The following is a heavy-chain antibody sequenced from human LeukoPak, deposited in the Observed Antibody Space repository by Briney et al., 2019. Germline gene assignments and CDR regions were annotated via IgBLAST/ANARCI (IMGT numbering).Heavy chain of an antibody. CDR1: GDSISSGSYY. CDR2: IYSSGRT. V-gene: IGHV4-61*02. D-gene: IGHD1-26*01. J-gene: IGHJ5*02. CDR3: ARDLGGSYSSETWFDP. Sequence: PSETLSLTCTVSGDSISSGSYYWSWIRQPAGEGLEWIGRIYSSGRTHYSPSLKSRVAISVGTSKNRFSLRLSSVTAADTAVYYCARDLGGSYSSETWFDPWGQGTLVTVSS.